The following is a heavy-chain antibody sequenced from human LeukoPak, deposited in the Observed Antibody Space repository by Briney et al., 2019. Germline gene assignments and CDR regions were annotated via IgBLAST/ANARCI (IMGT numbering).Heavy chain of an antibody. J-gene: IGHJ6*03. CDR3: ARRVYYYDSSGYLGKNYYYYYMDV. CDR2: IYYSGST. V-gene: IGHV4-59*01. Sequence: SETLSLTCTVSGGSISSYYWSWIRQPPGKGLEWIGYIYYSGSTNYNPSLKSRVTISVDTSKNQFSLKLSSVTAADTAVYYCARRVYYYDSSGYLGKNYYYYYMDVWGKGTTVTISS. D-gene: IGHD3-22*01. CDR1: GGSISSYY.